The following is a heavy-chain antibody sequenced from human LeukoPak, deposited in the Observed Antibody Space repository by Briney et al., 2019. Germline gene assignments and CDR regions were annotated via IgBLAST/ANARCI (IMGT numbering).Heavy chain of an antibody. J-gene: IGHJ2*01. V-gene: IGHV4-34*01. Sequence: SETLSLTCAVYGGSFSGYYWSWIRQSPEKGLEWIGEINYSGSTNYNPSLRSRVTISGATSKNQFSLKLSSVTAADTAVYYCARRREASFTYWYFDLWGRGTQVTVSS. CDR2: INYSGST. CDR1: GGSFSGYY. D-gene: IGHD1-26*01. CDR3: ARRREASFTYWYFDL.